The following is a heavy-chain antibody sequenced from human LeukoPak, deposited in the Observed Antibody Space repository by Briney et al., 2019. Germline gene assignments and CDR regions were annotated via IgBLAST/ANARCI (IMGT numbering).Heavy chain of an antibody. Sequence: SVKVSCKASGGTFSSYTISWVRQAPGQGLEWMGRIIPILGIANYAQKFQGRVTITADKSTSTAYMELSSLRSEDTAVYYCARDQGDGYGYVDVWGKGTTVTVSS. CDR3: ARDQGDGYGYVDV. CDR2: IIPILGIA. D-gene: IGHD5-24*01. J-gene: IGHJ6*03. V-gene: IGHV1-69*04. CDR1: GGTFSSYT.